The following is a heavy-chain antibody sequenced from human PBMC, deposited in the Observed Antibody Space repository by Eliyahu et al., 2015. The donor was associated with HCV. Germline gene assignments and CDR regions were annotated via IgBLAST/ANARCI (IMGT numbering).Heavy chain of an antibody. Sequence: QVHLVESGGGVVQPGGSLRLSCAASGFTFKXFGMHWVRQAPGNGPXWLAFIEYDGRKKYYADSVKGRFTVSRDNSKSTLYLHLTRLSTEDTAMLYCAKDSRHQHASGKAGELDYWGQGTLVAVSS. J-gene: IGHJ4*02. D-gene: IGHD3-10*01. CDR3: AKDSRHQHASGKAGELDY. CDR1: GFTFKXFG. V-gene: IGHV3-30*02. CDR2: IEYDGRKK.